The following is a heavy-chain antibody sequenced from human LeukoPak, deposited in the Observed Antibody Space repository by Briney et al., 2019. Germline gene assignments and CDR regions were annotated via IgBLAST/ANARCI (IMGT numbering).Heavy chain of an antibody. V-gene: IGHV3-11*04. CDR2: ISSSGSTI. Sequence: GGSLRLSCAASGFAFSDYYMSWIRQAPGKGLEWVSYISSSGSTIYYADSVKGRFTISRDNAKNTLYLQMNSLRAEDTAVYYCARAARGITMIEWGQGTLVTVSS. D-gene: IGHD3-22*01. J-gene: IGHJ4*02. CDR1: GFAFSDYY. CDR3: ARAARGITMIE.